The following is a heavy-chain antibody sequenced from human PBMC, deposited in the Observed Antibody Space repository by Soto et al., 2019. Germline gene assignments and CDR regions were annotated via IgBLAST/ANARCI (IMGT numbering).Heavy chain of an antibody. Sequence: QVQLVQSGAEVKKPGASVKVSCKASGYTFTSYYMHWVRQAPGQGLEWMGIINPSGGSTSYAQKCQGRVPMTRDTSTSTVYMELSSLRSEDTAVYYCDRAMKEMATLDDAFDIWGQGTMVTVSS. CDR2: INPSGGST. CDR1: GYTFTSYY. V-gene: IGHV1-46*03. CDR3: DRAMKEMATLDDAFDI. D-gene: IGHD5-12*01. J-gene: IGHJ3*02.